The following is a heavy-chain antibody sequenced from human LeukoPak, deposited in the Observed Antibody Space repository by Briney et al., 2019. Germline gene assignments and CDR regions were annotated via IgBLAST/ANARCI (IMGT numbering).Heavy chain of an antibody. CDR3: ARHVGISF. V-gene: IGHV3-7*01. J-gene: IGHJ4*02. Sequence: GGSLRLSCAASGFTFSRSGMHWVRQAPGKGLEWVANIKEDGTDKNYVDSVKGRFTISRDNAQNSLFLQMSNLRDDDTAIYYCARHVGISFWGQGVLVTVSS. CDR2: IKEDGTDK. D-gene: IGHD7-27*01. CDR1: GFTFSRSG.